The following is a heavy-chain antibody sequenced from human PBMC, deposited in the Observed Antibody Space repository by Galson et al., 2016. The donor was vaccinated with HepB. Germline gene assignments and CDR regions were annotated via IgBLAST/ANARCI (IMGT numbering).Heavy chain of an antibody. CDR1: SYTFTTYA. CDR3: ATSKGALAGVGGFWNFDL. J-gene: IGHJ2*01. Sequence: QSGAEVKKPGASVKVSCAASSYTFTTYAISWVRQAPGQGLEWMGWINTYSGNTKYAQKLQGRVTMTTDTSPSTPYMELRSLRSTDTAVYYCATSKGALAGVGGFWNFDLWGRGTLVTVST. D-gene: IGHD6-19*01. V-gene: IGHV1-18*01. CDR2: INTYSGNT.